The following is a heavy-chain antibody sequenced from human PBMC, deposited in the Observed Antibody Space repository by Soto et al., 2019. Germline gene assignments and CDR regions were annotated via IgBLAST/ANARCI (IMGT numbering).Heavy chain of an antibody. CDR3: ARDDGWLQLISGFDP. D-gene: IGHD5-12*01. CDR1: GYTFTSYY. Sequence: ASVKVSCKASGYTFTSYYMHWVRQAPGQGLEWMGIINPSGGSTSYAQKFQGRVTMTRDTSTSTVYMELSSLRSEDTGVYYCARDDGWLQLISGFDPWGQGTLVTVS. CDR2: INPSGGST. J-gene: IGHJ5*02. V-gene: IGHV1-46*01.